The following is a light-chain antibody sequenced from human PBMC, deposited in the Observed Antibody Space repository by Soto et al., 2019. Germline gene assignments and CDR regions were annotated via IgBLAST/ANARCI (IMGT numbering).Light chain of an antibody. CDR3: QQSYSTPRIT. CDR1: QSISSY. CDR2: AAS. Sequence: DIQMAHSPSTLAASVGDRVTSTCRGSQSISSYLNWYQQKPGKAPKLLIYAASSLQSGVPSRFSGSGSGTDFTLTISSLQPEDFATYYCQQSYSTPRITFGQGTRLEIK. J-gene: IGKJ5*01. V-gene: IGKV1-39*01.